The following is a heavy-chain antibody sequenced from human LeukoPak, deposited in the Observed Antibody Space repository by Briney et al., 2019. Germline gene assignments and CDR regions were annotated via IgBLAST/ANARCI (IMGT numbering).Heavy chain of an antibody. Sequence: ASVKVSCKASGYTFTGYYMHWVRQAPGQGLEWMGWINPNSGGTNYAQKFQGRVTMTRDTSISTAYMELSRLRSDDTAVYYCAREAEYSSSYYFDCWGQGTLVTVSS. D-gene: IGHD6-6*01. CDR3: AREAEYSSSYYFDC. CDR1: GYTFTGYY. V-gene: IGHV1-2*02. CDR2: INPNSGGT. J-gene: IGHJ4*02.